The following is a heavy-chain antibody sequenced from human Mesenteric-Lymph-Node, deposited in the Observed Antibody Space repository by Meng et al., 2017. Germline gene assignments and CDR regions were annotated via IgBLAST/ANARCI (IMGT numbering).Heavy chain of an antibody. Sequence: SETLSLTCAVYGGSFSGYYWSWIRQPPGKGLEWIGEINHSGSTNYNPSLKSRVTISVDTSKNQFSLKLSSVTAADTAVYYCARVPPRSSGSGYTHLLYYFDYWGQGTLVTVSS. CDR1: GGSFSGYY. CDR3: ARVPPRSSGSGYTHLLYYFDY. V-gene: IGHV4-34*01. CDR2: INHSGST. J-gene: IGHJ4*02. D-gene: IGHD3-22*01.